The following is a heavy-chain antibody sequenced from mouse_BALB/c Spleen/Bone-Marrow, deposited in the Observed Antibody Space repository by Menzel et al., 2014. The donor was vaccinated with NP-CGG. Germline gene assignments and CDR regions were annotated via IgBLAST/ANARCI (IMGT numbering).Heavy chain of an antibody. Sequence: VQLQQSGAELVMPGASVKMSCKASGYTFXDYWMHWVKQRPGQGLEWIGAIDTSDSYTSYNQKFKGKATLTVDESSSTAFMALNSLTSEDSAVYYCARKDEYFYAMDYWGQGTSVTVSS. CDR1: GYTFXDYW. CDR3: ARKDEYFYAMDY. V-gene: IGHV1-69*01. CDR2: IDTSDSYT. J-gene: IGHJ4*01.